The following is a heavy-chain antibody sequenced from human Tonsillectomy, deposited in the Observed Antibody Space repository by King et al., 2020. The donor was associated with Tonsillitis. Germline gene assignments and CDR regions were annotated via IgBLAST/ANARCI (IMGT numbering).Heavy chain of an antibody. Sequence: VQLVESGGGVVQPGGSLRLSCAASGFTFSSYCMSWVRQAPGKGLEWVANIKQDRSEKYYVHSVKGRFTISRDNAKKSLYLQMNSLRAEDTAVYYCATYFSGPDYWGQGTLVTVSS. CDR3: ATYFSGPDY. D-gene: IGHD2-15*01. V-gene: IGHV3-7*01. CDR1: GFTFSSYC. J-gene: IGHJ4*02. CDR2: IKQDRSEK.